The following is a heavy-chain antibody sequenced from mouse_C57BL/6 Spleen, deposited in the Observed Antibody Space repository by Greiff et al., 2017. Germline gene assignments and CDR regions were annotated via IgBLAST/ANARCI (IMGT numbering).Heavy chain of an antibody. CDR3: AREAMDY. Sequence: EVKLLESGPELVKPGASVKIPCKASGYTFTDYNMDWVKQSHGKSLEWIGDINPNNGGTIYNQKFKGKATLTVDKSSSTAYMELRSLTSEDTAVYYCAREAMDYWGQGTSVTVSS. V-gene: IGHV1-18*01. J-gene: IGHJ4*01. CDR1: GYTFTDYN. CDR2: INPNNGGT.